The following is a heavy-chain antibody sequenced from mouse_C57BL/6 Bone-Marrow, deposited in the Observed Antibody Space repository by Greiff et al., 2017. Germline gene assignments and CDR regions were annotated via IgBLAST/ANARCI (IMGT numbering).Heavy chain of an antibody. V-gene: IGHV1-15*01. CDR1: GYTFTDYE. CDR3: TRGGIYDGYSSYAMDY. CDR2: IDPETGGT. D-gene: IGHD2-3*01. Sequence: QVQLQQSGAELVRPGASVTLSCKASGYTFTDYEMHWVKQTPVHGLEWIGAIDPETGGTAYNQKFKGKAILTADKSSSTAYMELRSLTSEDSAVYYCTRGGIYDGYSSYAMDYWGQGTSVTVSS. J-gene: IGHJ4*01.